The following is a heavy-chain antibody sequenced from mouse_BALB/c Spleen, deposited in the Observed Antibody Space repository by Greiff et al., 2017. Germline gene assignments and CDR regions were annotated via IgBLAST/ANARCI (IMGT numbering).Heavy chain of an antibody. V-gene: IGHV2-9*02. D-gene: IGHD3-1*01. Sequence: VQGVESGPGLVAPSQSLSITCTVSGFSLTSYGVHWVRQPPGKGLEWLGVIWAGGSTNYNSALMSRLSISKDNSKSQVFLKMNSLQTDDTAMYYCARAGLRPFDYWGQGTTLTVSS. CDR3: ARAGLRPFDY. CDR1: GFSLTSYG. CDR2: IWAGGST. J-gene: IGHJ2*01.